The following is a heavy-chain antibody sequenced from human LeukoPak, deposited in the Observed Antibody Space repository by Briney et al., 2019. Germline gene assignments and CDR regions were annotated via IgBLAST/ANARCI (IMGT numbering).Heavy chain of an antibody. CDR2: IYYSGNT. CDR3: ARGSRGYYYDSSGYYYVEPFDY. D-gene: IGHD3-22*01. V-gene: IGHV4-39*07. J-gene: IGHJ4*02. Sequence: SETLSLTCIVSGGSISSTTYYWGWIRQPPGKRLEWIGSIYYSGNTYYNPSLKSRVTISVDTSKNQFSLKLSSVTAADTAVYYCARGSRGYYYDSSGYYYVEPFDYWGQGTLVTVSS. CDR1: GGSISSTTYY.